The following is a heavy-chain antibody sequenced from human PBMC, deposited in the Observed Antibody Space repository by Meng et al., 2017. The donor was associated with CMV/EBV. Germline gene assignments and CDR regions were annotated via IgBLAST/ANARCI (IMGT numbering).Heavy chain of an antibody. CDR1: GYTFTGYY. CDR3: ARDLYDDFWSGYYFYYGMDV. Sequence: APVKVSCKASGYTFTGYYMHWVRQAPGQGLEWMGWINPNSGGTNYAQKFQGGVTMTRDTSISTAYMELSRLRSDDTAVYYCARDLYDDFWSGYYFYYGMDVWGQGTTVTVSS. D-gene: IGHD3-3*01. V-gene: IGHV1-2*02. J-gene: IGHJ6*02. CDR2: INPNSGGT.